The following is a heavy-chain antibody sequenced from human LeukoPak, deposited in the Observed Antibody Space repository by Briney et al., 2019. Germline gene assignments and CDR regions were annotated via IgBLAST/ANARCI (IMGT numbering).Heavy chain of an antibody. CDR3: ARDVVVVAATTLRNWFDP. Sequence: ASVKVSCKASGYTFTSYDINWVRQATGQGLERMGWMNPNSGNTGYAQKFQGRVTMTRNTSISTAYMELSSLRSEDTAVYYCARDVVVVAATTLRNWFDPWGQGTLVTVSS. V-gene: IGHV1-8*01. CDR2: MNPNSGNT. D-gene: IGHD2-15*01. CDR1: GYTFTSYD. J-gene: IGHJ5*02.